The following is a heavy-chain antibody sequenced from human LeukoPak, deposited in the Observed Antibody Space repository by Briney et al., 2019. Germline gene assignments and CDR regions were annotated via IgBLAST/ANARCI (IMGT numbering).Heavy chain of an antibody. V-gene: IGHV4-59*08. CDR3: ARLTEREYYYDSSGYYDY. CDR1: GGSISSYY. D-gene: IGHD3-22*01. J-gene: IGHJ4*02. Sequence: PSETLSLTCTVSGGSISSYYWSWIRQPPGKGLEWIGYIYYSGSTNYNPSLKSRVTISVDTSKNQFSLKLSSVTAADTAVYYCARLTEREYYYDSSGYYDYWGQGTLVTVSS. CDR2: IYYSGST.